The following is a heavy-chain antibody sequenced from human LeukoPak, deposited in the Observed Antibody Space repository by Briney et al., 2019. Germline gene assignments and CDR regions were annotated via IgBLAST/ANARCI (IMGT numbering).Heavy chain of an antibody. Sequence: GGSLRLPCEASGFSLSSYEMNWVRQAPGKGLEWVSHISSRGSTIYYADSVKGRFTISRDNAKNSLYLQMNSLRAEDTAVYYCARVGWVLRYAFDIWGERTIVTVSS. CDR2: ISSRGSTI. CDR3: ARVGWVLRYAFDI. D-gene: IGHD3-16*01. V-gene: IGHV3-48*03. J-gene: IGHJ3*02. CDR1: GFSLSSYE.